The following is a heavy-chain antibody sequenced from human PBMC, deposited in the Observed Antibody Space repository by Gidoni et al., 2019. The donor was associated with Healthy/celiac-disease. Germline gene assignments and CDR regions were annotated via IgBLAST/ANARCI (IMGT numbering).Heavy chain of an antibody. CDR3: TRARGSSWYLNYFDY. CDR1: GFTFGDYA. CDR2: IRSKAYGGTT. D-gene: IGHD6-13*01. Sequence: EVQLVESGGGWVKPWRSLRLSCTASGFTFGDYAMSWFRQAPGKGLEWVGFIRSKAYGGTTEYAASVKGRFTISRDDSKSIAYLQMNSLKTEDTAVYYCTRARGSSWYLNYFDYWGQGTLVTVSS. V-gene: IGHV3-49*05. J-gene: IGHJ4*02.